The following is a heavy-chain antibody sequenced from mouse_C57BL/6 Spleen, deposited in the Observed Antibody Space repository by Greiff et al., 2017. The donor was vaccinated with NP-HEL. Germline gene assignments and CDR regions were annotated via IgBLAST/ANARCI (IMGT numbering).Heavy chain of an antibody. V-gene: IGHV1-64*01. CDR3: ARVTTVEGY. CDR2: IHPNSGST. Sequence: QVHVKQPGAELVKPGASVKLSCKASGYTFTSYWMHWVKQRPGQGLEWIGMIHPNSGSTNYNEKFKSKATLTVDKSSSTAYMQLSSLTSEDSAVYYCARVTTVEGYWGQGTTLTVSS. J-gene: IGHJ2*01. D-gene: IGHD1-1*01. CDR1: GYTFTSYW.